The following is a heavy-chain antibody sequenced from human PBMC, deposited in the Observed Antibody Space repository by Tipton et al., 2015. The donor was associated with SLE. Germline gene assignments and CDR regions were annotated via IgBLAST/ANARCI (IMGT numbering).Heavy chain of an antibody. CDR1: GFSFKHYA. CDR3: ARRLYSSTPYFDY. J-gene: IGHJ4*02. V-gene: IGHV3-23*01. CDR2: ISGGGGTT. Sequence: SLRLSCEASGFSFKHYAINWVRQGPGKGLEWVSGISGGGGTTHYADSVKGRFSVSRDRSRNTVYLQMNSLRAEDTAVYYCARRLYSSTPYFDYWGQGTLVTVSS. D-gene: IGHD6-13*01.